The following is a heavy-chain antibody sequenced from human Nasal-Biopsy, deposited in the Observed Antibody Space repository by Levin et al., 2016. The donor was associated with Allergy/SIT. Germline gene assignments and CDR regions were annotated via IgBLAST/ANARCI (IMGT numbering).Heavy chain of an antibody. CDR3: AREGRVAAAFDY. CDR1: GFSFSSYW. CDR2: INRDGSEK. J-gene: IGHJ4*02. V-gene: IGHV3-7*03. D-gene: IGHD6-13*01. Sequence: GGSLRLSCGASGFSFSSYWMTWVRQAPGKGLEWVANINRDGSEKHYVDSVKGRFAISSDNTKNSLSLQMNSLRADDTAIYFCAREGRVAAAFDYWGQGTLVTVSS.